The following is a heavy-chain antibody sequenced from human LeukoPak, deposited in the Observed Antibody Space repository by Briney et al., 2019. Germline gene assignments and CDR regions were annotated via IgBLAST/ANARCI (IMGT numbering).Heavy chain of an antibody. CDR3: ARQDDYYDSSGYFFDY. J-gene: IGHJ4*02. D-gene: IGHD3-22*01. CDR1: GYTFTSYG. Sequence: GASVKVSCKASGYTFTSYGISWVRQAPGQGLEWMGWISAYNGNTNYAQKLQGRVTMNTDTSTSTAYMELRSLRSDDTAVYYCARQDDYYDSSGYFFDYWGQGTLVTVSS. CDR2: ISAYNGNT. V-gene: IGHV1-18*01.